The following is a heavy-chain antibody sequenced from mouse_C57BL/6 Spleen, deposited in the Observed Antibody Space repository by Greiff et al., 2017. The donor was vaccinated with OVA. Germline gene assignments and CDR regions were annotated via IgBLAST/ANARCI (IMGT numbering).Heavy chain of an antibody. D-gene: IGHD4-1*01. V-gene: IGHV1-15*01. Sequence: QVQLQQSGAELVRPGASVTLSCKASGYTFTDYEMHWVKQTPVHGLEWIGAIDPETGGTAYNQKFKGKAILTADKSSSTAYMELRSLTSEDSAVYYCTRALTGTRAMDYWGQGTSVTVSS. J-gene: IGHJ4*01. CDR1: GYTFTDYE. CDR3: TRALTGTRAMDY. CDR2: IDPETGGT.